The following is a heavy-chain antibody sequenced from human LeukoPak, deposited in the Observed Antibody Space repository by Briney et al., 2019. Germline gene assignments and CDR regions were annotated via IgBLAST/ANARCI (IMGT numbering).Heavy chain of an antibody. CDR1: GYTFTNSY. D-gene: IGHD5-24*01. V-gene: IGHV1-46*01. CDR2: INPDGGNT. Sequence: ASVKVSCKASGYTFTNSYIHWVRQAPGQVLEWMGLINPDGGNTNYAQNFQGRVTLTRDTSTSTVYMELSSLRSEDTAIYYCARVRDGYNDAYDLWGQGTVVTVPS. CDR3: ARVRDGYNDAYDL. J-gene: IGHJ3*01.